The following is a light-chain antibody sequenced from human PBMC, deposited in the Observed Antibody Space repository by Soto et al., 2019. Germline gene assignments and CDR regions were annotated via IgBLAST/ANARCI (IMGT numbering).Light chain of an antibody. V-gene: IGLV2-14*03. CDR2: EVS. CDR3: SSYTSSSTRV. J-gene: IGLJ1*01. CDR1: SSDVGAYDF. Sequence: QSVLTQPASVSGSPGQSITISCTGTSSDVGAYDFVSWYQQHPDKAPKLMIYEVSNRPPGVSNRFSGSKSVNTATLTISGLQAEDEADYYCSSYTSSSTRVFGIGTKVTVL.